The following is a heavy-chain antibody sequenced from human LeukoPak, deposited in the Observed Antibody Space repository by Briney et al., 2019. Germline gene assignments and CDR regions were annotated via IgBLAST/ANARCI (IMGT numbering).Heavy chain of an antibody. CDR3: AKRQYGVGFDS. V-gene: IGHV3-23*01. CDR2: ISGSDDKT. D-gene: IGHD3-10*01. J-gene: IGHJ4*02. Sequence: PGGSLRLSCAASRFTFSSYVMNWVRQAPGKGLEWVSAISGSDDKTYYADSVQGRFTISRDNSKNTLYLQMNSLRAEDTAVYYCAKRQYGVGFDSWGQGTLVTVSS. CDR1: RFTFSSYV.